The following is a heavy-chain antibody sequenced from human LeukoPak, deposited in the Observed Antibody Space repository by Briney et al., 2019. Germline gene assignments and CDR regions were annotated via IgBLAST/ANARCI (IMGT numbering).Heavy chain of an antibody. CDR1: GYTFGDYA. CDR2: IRADGGRT. D-gene: IGHD2/OR15-2a*01. Sequence: HPGGSLRLSCAASGYTFGDYAMHWVRQAPGKGLEWVSLIRADGGRTYYADSVNGRFTISRDNSKNSLYLQMNSLRTDDTALYYCATWAFYHGLDVWGQGSTVTVSS. J-gene: IGHJ6*02. CDR3: ATWAFYHGLDV. V-gene: IGHV3-43*02.